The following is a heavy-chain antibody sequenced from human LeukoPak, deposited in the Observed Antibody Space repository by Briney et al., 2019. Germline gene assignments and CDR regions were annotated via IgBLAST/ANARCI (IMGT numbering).Heavy chain of an antibody. V-gene: IGHV1-69*05. Sequence: SLKVSCKASGGTFISYAISWVRQAPGQGLEWMGGIIPIFGTANYAQKFQGRVTITTDESTSTAYMELSSVRSEDTAVYYCARAGYDYFWGSLGYWGQGTLVTVSS. CDR3: ARAGYDYFWGSLGY. J-gene: IGHJ4*02. CDR1: GGTFISYA. D-gene: IGHD3-16*01. CDR2: IIPIFGTA.